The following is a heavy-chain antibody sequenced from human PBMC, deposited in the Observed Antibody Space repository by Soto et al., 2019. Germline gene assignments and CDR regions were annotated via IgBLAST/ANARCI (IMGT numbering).Heavy chain of an antibody. CDR2: VSAYNGER. CDR1: GYTFTNYG. D-gene: IGHD6-6*01. V-gene: IGHV1-18*01. Sequence: QVQLVQSGAEVKKPGASVKVSCKASGYTFTNYGINWVRQAPGQGLEWLGWVSAYNGERRYAQRVQARVIMTTDTSTPTAYMELRSLRSGATAVYYCSRGTSIPASGAYWGQGTLVTVSS. J-gene: IGHJ4*01. CDR3: SRGTSIPASGAY.